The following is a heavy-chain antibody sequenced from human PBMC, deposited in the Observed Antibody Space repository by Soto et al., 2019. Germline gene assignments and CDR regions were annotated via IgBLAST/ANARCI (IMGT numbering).Heavy chain of an antibody. CDR2: IYYSGTT. CDR1: GYSISSSNW. Sequence: PSETLSLTCAVSGYSISSSNWWGWIRQPPGKGLEWIGYIYYSGTTYYNPSLKSRVTMSVDTSKNQFSLKLTSVTAVDTAVYYCARGTVLVPAATYYYYYVLDVWGQGTTVTVSS. V-gene: IGHV4-28*03. CDR3: ARGTVLVPAATYYYYYVLDV. D-gene: IGHD2-2*01. J-gene: IGHJ6*02.